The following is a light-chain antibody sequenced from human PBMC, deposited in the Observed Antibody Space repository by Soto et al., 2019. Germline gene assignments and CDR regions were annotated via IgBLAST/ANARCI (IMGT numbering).Light chain of an antibody. CDR1: NSNIGAGYD. J-gene: IGLJ1*01. CDR3: QSYDTSLRGHV. V-gene: IGLV1-40*01. CDR2: DNS. Sequence: QAVVTQPPSVSGAPGQRVTISCTGSNSNIGAGYDVHWYQQLPGTAPKLLIYDNSNRPSGVPDRFSASKSGTSASLAITGLQAEDEADYYCQSYDTSLRGHVFGAGTKLTVL.